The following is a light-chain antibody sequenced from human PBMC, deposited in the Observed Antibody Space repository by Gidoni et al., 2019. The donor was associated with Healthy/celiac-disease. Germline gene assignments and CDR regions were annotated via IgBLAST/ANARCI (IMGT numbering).Light chain of an antibody. CDR3: LQDYNYPRT. J-gene: IGKJ1*01. CDR2: AAS. Sequence: AIQLPQSPSSLSASVGDRVTITCRASQGIRNDLGWYQQKPGKAPKLLIYAASSLQSGVPSRFSGSGSGTDFTLTISSLQPEDFATYYCLQDYNYPRTFGQGTKVEIK. V-gene: IGKV1-6*01. CDR1: QGIRND.